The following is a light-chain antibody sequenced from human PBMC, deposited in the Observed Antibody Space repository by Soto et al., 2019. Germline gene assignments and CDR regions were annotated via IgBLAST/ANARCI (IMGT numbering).Light chain of an antibody. Sequence: EVVMTQSPATLSVSPGEGATLSCKASQNVYNNLAWYQQRPGQPPRLLIYDASTRATGISARFSGSGYGTEFTLTISSLQSEDFAVYFCQQCRNWPLTFGAGTNVDIK. CDR2: DAS. V-gene: IGKV3-15*01. J-gene: IGKJ4*01. CDR1: QNVYNN. CDR3: QQCRNWPLT.